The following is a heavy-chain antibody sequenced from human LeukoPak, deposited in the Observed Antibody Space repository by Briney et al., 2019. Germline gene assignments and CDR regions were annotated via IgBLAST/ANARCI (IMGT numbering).Heavy chain of an antibody. D-gene: IGHD6-19*01. J-gene: IGHJ6*02. CDR3: VRDVTAGNYYFYSGMHV. V-gene: IGHV1-2*06. Sequence: ASVTVSCKASGYTFTGYYLHWVRQAPGQGLEWMGRINPISSGTNYAQKFQGRATMTRDTSISTAYMELSGLTSDDTAVYYCVRDVTAGNYYFYSGMHVWGQGTTVTVSS. CDR2: INPISSGT. CDR1: GYTFTGYY.